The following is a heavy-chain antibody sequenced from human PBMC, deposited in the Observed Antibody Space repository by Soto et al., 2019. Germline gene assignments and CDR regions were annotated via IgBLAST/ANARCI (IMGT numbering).Heavy chain of an antibody. J-gene: IGHJ4*02. Sequence: GGSLRLSCAASRFTFDDYAMHWVRQAPGKGLEWVSGISWNSGSIGYADSVKGRFTISRDNAKNSLYLQMNSLRAEDTALYYCAKDKSHIVATPFDYWGQGTLVTVSS. D-gene: IGHD5-12*01. V-gene: IGHV3-9*01. CDR1: RFTFDDYA. CDR3: AKDKSHIVATPFDY. CDR2: ISWNSGSI.